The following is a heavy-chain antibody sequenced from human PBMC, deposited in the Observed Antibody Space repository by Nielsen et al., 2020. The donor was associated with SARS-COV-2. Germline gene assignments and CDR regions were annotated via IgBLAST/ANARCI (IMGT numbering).Heavy chain of an antibody. D-gene: IGHD1/OR15-1a*01. CDR3: ARSTVRLEHRTRLFSYSGMDV. J-gene: IGHJ6*02. CDR2: ISNTSNDI. CDR1: GFTFSSYN. Sequence: GGSLRLSCAASGFTFSSYNMNWVRQAPGKGLEWVSSISNTSNDIYYTDSVKGRYAISRDNAKNSLFLQMNSLRAEDTAVYYCARSTVRLEHRTRLFSYSGMDVWGQGTTVTVSS. V-gene: IGHV3-21*01.